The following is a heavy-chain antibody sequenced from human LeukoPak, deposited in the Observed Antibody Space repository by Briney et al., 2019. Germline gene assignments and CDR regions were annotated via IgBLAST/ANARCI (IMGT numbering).Heavy chain of an antibody. CDR2: INPNSGGT. J-gene: IGHJ3*02. V-gene: IGHV1-2*06. Sequence: GASAKVSCKASGYTFTGYYMHWVRQAPGQGLEWMGRINPNSGGTNYAQKFQGRVTMTRDTSISTAYMELSRLRSDDTAVYYCARFVDTAMDAFDIWGQGTMVTVSS. CDR3: ARFVDTAMDAFDI. D-gene: IGHD5-18*01. CDR1: GYTFTGYY.